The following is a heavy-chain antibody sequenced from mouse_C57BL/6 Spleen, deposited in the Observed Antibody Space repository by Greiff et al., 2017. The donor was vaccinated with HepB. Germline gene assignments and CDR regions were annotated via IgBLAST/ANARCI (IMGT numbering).Heavy chain of an antibody. D-gene: IGHD1-1*01. J-gene: IGHJ3*01. CDR2: IDPETGGT. CDR3: TRPYGSSPWFAY. Sequence: QVQLQQSGAELVRPGASVTLSCKASGYTFTDYEMHWVKQTPVHGLEWIGAIDPETGGTAYNQKFKGKAILTADKSSSTAYMELRSLTSEDSAVYYCTRPYGSSPWFAYWGQGTLVTVSA. V-gene: IGHV1-15*01. CDR1: GYTFTDYE.